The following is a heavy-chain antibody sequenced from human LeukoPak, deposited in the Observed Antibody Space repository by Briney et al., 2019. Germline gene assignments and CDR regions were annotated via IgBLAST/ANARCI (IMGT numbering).Heavy chain of an antibody. D-gene: IGHD6-6*01. J-gene: IGHJ5*02. CDR2: INPNSGGT. CDR3: ARESRYSSSSVNWFDP. CDR1: GYTFTGYY. V-gene: IGHV1-2*02. Sequence: ASVKVSCKASGYTFTGYYMHWVRQAPGQGLEWMGWINPNSGGTNYAQKLQGRVTMTRDTSISTAYMELSRLRSDDTAVYYCARESRYSSSSVNWFDPWGQGTLVTVSS.